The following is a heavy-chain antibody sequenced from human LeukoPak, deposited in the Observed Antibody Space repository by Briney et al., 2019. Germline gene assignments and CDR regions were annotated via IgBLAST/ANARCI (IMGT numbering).Heavy chain of an antibody. D-gene: IGHD3-22*01. CDR3: ARDLDYYDSSGYYYSDY. V-gene: IGHV1-2*06. Sequence: ASVKVSYKASGYTITGYYMHWVRQAPGQGLEWMGRINPNTGDTNSARKFQGRITMTRDTSISTVYMELSRLRSDDTAVYYCARDLDYYDSSGYYYSDYWGQGTLVTVSS. CDR2: INPNTGDT. J-gene: IGHJ4*02. CDR1: GYTITGYY.